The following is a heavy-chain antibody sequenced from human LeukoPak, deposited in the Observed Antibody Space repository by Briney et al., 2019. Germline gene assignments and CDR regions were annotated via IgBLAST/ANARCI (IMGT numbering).Heavy chain of an antibody. CDR3: TTDVPNCSGGSCYSPDYYYYGMDV. CDR2: IKSKTDGGTT. J-gene: IGHJ6*02. V-gene: IGHV3-15*01. Sequence: PGGSLRLSCAASGFTFSSYAMHWVRQAPGKGLEWVGRIKSKTDGGTTDYAAPVKGRFTISRDDSKNTLYLQMNSLKTEDTAVYYCTTDVPNCSGGSCYSPDYYYYGMDVWGQGTTVTVSS. CDR1: GFTFSSYA. D-gene: IGHD2-15*01.